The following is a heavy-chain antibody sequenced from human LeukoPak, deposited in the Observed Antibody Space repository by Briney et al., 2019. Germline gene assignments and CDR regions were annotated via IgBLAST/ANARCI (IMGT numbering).Heavy chain of an antibody. CDR3: VRRDISSGWSFDY. CDR1: GGSIRDYH. J-gene: IGHJ4*02. D-gene: IGHD6-19*01. CDR2: IYTSGST. V-gene: IGHV4-4*07. Sequence: SGTLSLTCTVSGGSIRDYHWSWIRQPAGKGREGIGQIYTSGSTNYNPPLKSRVSMSLSTTEDPVSLTIRSLRPPDTPFYYCVRRDISSGWSFDYWGQGTLVTV.